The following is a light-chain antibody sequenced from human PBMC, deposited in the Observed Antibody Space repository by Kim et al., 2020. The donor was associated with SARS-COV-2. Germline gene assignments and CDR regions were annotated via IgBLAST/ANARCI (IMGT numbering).Light chain of an antibody. V-gene: IGKV3-20*01. CDR1: QSVLHSY. Sequence: LSPGERATLSCRASQSVLHSYLAWHQQKPGQAPRLLIYGASSRATGIPDRFSGSGSGTDFTLTITRLEPDDFAVYYCQQYVTSLYTFGQGTKLEI. CDR2: GAS. CDR3: QQYVTSLYT. J-gene: IGKJ2*01.